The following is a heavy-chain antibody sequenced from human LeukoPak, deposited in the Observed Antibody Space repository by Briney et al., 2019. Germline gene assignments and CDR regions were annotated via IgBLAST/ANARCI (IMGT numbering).Heavy chain of an antibody. CDR3: ARDLGYSSGWYDY. D-gene: IGHD6-19*01. CDR2: ISYSGST. V-gene: IGHV4-59*01. Sequence: SETLSLTCTVSGGSISGYYWSWIRQPPGKGLEWIGYISYSGSTNYNPSLKSRVTISVDTSKNQFSLKLSSVAAADTAVYYCARDLGYSSGWYDYWGQGTLVTVSS. J-gene: IGHJ4*02. CDR1: GGSISGYY.